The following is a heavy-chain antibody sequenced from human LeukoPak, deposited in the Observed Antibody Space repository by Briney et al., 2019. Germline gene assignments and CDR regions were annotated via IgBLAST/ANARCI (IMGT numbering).Heavy chain of an antibody. D-gene: IGHD2-15*01. CDR1: GGSFSSYY. CDR3: ARGPLLPSY. Sequence: SETLSLTCAVYGGSFSSYYWSWIRQPPGKGLEWIGEINHSGSTNYNPSLKSRVTISVDTSKNQFSLKLSSVTAADTAVYYCARGPLLPSYWGQGTLVTVSS. CDR2: INHSGST. J-gene: IGHJ4*02. V-gene: IGHV4-34*01.